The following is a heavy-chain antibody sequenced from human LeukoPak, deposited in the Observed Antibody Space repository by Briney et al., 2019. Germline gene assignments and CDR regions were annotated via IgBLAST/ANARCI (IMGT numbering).Heavy chain of an antibody. D-gene: IGHD3/OR15-3a*01. J-gene: IGHJ4*02. CDR1: GGSISSSSSY. Sequence: SETLSLTCTVSGGSISSSSSYWGWIRQPPGKGLEWIGSIYYSGNTYYNASLKSQVSISIDTSKNQFSLRLTSVTAADTAVYYCARQTGSGLFILPGGQGTLVTVSS. CDR2: IYYSGNT. V-gene: IGHV4-39*01. CDR3: ARQTGSGLFILP.